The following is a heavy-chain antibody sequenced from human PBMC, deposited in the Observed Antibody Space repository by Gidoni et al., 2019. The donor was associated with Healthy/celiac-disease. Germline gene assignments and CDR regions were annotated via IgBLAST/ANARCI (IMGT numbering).Heavy chain of an antibody. J-gene: IGHJ4*02. V-gene: IGHV3-30*18. D-gene: IGHD3-3*01. CDR1: GFTFSSYG. CDR2: ISYDGSNK. Sequence: QVQLVESGGGVVQPGRSLRLSCAASGFTFSSYGMHWVRQAPGKGLEWVAVISYDGSNKYYADSVKGRFTISRDNSKNMLYLQMNSLRAEDTAVYYCAKEAYYDFWSGYHRGPYFDYWGQGTLVTVSS. CDR3: AKEAYYDFWSGYHRGPYFDY.